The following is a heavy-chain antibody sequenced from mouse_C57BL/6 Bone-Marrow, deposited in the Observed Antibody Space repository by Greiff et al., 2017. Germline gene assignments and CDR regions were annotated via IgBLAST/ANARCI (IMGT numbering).Heavy chain of an antibody. D-gene: IGHD1-1*01. CDR1: GFTFTDYY. Sequence: EVQRVESGGGLVQPGGSLSLSCAASGFTFTDYYMSWVRQPPGKALEWLGFIRNKANGYTTEYSASVKGRFTISRDNFQSILYLQMNALRAEDSATYYCARLYYYGPWFAYWGQGTLVTVSA. CDR2: IRNKANGYTT. J-gene: IGHJ3*01. V-gene: IGHV7-3*01. CDR3: ARLYYYGPWFAY.